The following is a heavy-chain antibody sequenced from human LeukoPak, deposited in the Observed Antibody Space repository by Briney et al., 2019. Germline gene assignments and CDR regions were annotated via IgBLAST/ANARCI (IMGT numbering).Heavy chain of an antibody. D-gene: IGHD4-17*01. CDR3: AREGTNHPTTTVTHTEPNWFDP. J-gene: IGHJ5*02. Sequence: SETLSLTCTVSGGSISSSSYYWGWIRQPPGKGLEWIGSIYYSGSTYYNPSLKSRVTISVDTSKNQFSLKLRSVTAADTAGYYCAREGTNHPTTTVTHTEPNWFDPWGQGTLVTVSS. V-gene: IGHV4-39*07. CDR2: IYYSGST. CDR1: GGSISSSSYY.